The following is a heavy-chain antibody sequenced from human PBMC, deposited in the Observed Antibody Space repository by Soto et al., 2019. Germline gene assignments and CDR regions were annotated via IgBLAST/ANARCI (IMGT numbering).Heavy chain of an antibody. CDR2: ISTDGSFT. CDR3: ATFGIDWSRSY. CDR1: DFTFSRYW. D-gene: IGHD3-9*01. J-gene: IGHJ4*02. V-gene: IGHV3-74*01. Sequence: EMQLVESGGGLVQPGGSLRLSCAASDFTFSRYWVHWVRQAPGKGLEWVSRISTDGSFTGYADSVKGRFTISRDHAKNTLSLQMNSLRADDTAVYYCATFGIDWSRSYWGQGSLVTVSS.